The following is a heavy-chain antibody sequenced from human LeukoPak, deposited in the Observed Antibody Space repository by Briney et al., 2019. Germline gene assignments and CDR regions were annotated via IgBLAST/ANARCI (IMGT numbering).Heavy chain of an antibody. CDR2: ISAYNGNT. J-gene: IGHJ6*03. V-gene: IGHV1-18*01. Sequence: ASVKVSCKASGYTFTSYGISWVRHAPGQGLEWMGWISAYNGNTNYAQKLQGRVTMTTDTSTSTAYMELRSLRSDDTAVYYCARVKEWELRSSYYYYMDVWGKGTTVTISS. CDR3: ARVKEWELRSSYYYYMDV. CDR1: GYTFTSYG. D-gene: IGHD1-26*01.